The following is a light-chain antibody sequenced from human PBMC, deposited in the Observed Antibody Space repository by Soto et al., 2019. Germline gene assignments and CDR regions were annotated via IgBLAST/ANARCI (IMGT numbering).Light chain of an antibody. V-gene: IGLV1-47*01. CDR1: SSNIGSKY. J-gene: IGLJ2*01. Sequence: QSVLTHPPSASGTPGQRVTSSCSGSSSNIGSKYVYWYQQLPGTAPKLLMYRNNQRPSGVPDRFSGSKSGTSASLAISGLRSEDEADYYCAAWDAGVSGPAFGGGTKLTVL. CDR3: AAWDAGVSGPA. CDR2: RNN.